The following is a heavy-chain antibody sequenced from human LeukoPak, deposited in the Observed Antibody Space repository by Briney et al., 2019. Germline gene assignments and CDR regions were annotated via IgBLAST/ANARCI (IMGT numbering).Heavy chain of an antibody. Sequence: SETLSLICTVSGYSISSGYYWGWIRPPPGKGLEWIGYIYYSGSTNYNPSLKSRVTISVDTSKNQFSLKLSSVTAADTAVYYCARYDTAMDSFDYWGQGTLVTVSS. J-gene: IGHJ4*02. CDR3: ARYDTAMDSFDY. D-gene: IGHD5-18*01. CDR2: IYYSGST. CDR1: GYSISSGYY. V-gene: IGHV4-61*01.